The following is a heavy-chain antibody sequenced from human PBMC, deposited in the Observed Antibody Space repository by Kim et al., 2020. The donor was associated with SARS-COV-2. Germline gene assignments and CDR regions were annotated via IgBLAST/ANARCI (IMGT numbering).Heavy chain of an antibody. CDR3: ATDYGDYYFDS. CDR2: ST. D-gene: IGHD4-17*01. Sequence: STYHNPPLKSRLTLSVDTSRDQFSLKLTSVTAADTAVYYCATDYGDYYFDSWGHGSLVTVSS. J-gene: IGHJ4*01. V-gene: IGHV4-39*01.